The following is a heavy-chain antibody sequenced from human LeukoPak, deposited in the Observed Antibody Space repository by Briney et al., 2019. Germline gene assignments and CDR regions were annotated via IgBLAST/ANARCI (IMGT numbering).Heavy chain of an antibody. Sequence: GGSLRLSCAASGFTFSSFTMNWVRQAPGKGLEWVSSISSSGSDMYYAESVKGRFTISSDNAKNSLYLQMNSLRAEDTAVYFCASSRVATSDSWGQGTLVTISS. D-gene: IGHD5-12*01. CDR3: ASSRVATSDS. CDR1: GFTFSSFT. J-gene: IGHJ4*02. CDR2: ISSSGSDM. V-gene: IGHV3-21*01.